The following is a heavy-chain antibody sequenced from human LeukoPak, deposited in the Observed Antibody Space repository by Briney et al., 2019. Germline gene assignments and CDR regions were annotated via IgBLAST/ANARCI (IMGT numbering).Heavy chain of an antibody. D-gene: IGHD3-16*01. Sequence: PGGSLRLSCVASGFSIGNHGMHWVRQAPDKGLEWVAMISHDGGVKYYGDSVKGRLTISRDNSENTFYLQMNGLRVEDTAVYYCARDWGSSGWYNWFDLWGQGTLVIVSS. V-gene: IGHV3-30*03. J-gene: IGHJ5*02. CDR2: ISHDGGVK. CDR3: ARDWGSSGWYNWFDL. CDR1: GFSIGNHG.